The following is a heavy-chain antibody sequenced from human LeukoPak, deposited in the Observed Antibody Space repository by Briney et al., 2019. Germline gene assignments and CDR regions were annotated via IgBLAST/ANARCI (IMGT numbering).Heavy chain of an antibody. V-gene: IGHV3-30*02. CDR3: ARDRYSSGWYDS. D-gene: IGHD3-22*01. CDR1: GFTFSSYG. CDR2: IRYDGSNK. J-gene: IGHJ5*01. Sequence: GGSLRLSCAASGFTFSSYGMHWVRQAPGKGLEWVAFIRYDGSNKYYADSVKGRFTISRDSSKNTVDLQMNSLRVEDTAVYYCARDRYSSGWYDSWGQGTRVTVSS.